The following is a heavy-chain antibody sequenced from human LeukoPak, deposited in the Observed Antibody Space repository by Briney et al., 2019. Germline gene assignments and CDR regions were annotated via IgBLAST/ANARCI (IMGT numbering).Heavy chain of an antibody. CDR2: IYYSGST. D-gene: IGHD1-1*01. V-gene: IGHV4-59*01. Sequence: PSETLSLTCTVSGGPISSYYWSWIRQPPGKGLEWIGYIYYSGSTNYNPSLKSRVTISVDTSKNQFSLKLSSVTAADTAVYYCARGKTGTPGSFDYWGQGTLVTVSS. CDR3: ARGKTGTPGSFDY. CDR1: GGPISSYY. J-gene: IGHJ4*02.